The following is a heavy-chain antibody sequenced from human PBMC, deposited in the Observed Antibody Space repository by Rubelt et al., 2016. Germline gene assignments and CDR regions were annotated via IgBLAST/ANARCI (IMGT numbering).Heavy chain of an antibody. CDR1: GGSISSSSYY. V-gene: IGHV4-39*02. Sequence: QLQLQESGPGLVKPSETLSLTCTVSGGSISSSSYYWGWIRQPPGKGLEWIGSIYYSWSTYYNPSCWGWIIISLDPAKNRLSLKVSSVTAADTAGNYWARDRSGSYGYGADAFDIWGQGTMVTVSS. D-gene: IGHD1-26*01. J-gene: IGHJ3*02. CDR3: ARDRSGSYGYGADAFDI. CDR2: IYYSWST.